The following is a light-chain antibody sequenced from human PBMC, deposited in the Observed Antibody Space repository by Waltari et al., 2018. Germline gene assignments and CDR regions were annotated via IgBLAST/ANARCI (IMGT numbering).Light chain of an antibody. J-gene: IGLJ2*01. V-gene: IGLV2-14*03. CDR2: DVT. CDR1: SSDSGGYNY. Sequence: SALTQPDSVSGSPGQSITISCSGISSDSGGYNYVSWYQQHPGEAPKLIIYDVTNRPSGVSDRFSGSKSGSSASLTISGLQPDDEADYYCSSFTSRTTGIFGGGTKLTVL. CDR3: SSFTSRTTGI.